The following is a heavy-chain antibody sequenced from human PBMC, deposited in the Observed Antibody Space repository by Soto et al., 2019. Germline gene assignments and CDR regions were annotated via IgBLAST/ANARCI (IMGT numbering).Heavy chain of an antibody. CDR2: INPNGGST. D-gene: IGHD6-6*01. J-gene: IGHJ4*02. CDR3: TRGLASGDY. Sequence: QVQLVQPGAEVKKPGASVKFSCKASGYIFTNFYIHWVRQAPGQGLEWVGIINPNGGSTSYTQNFQGRVTMTRDTSTSTVYMDLSSLRSEDTAVYYCTRGLASGDYWGQGTLITVSS. V-gene: IGHV1-46*03. CDR1: GYIFTNFY.